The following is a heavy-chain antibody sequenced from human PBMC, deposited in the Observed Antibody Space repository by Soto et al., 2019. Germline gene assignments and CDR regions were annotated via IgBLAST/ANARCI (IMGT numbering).Heavy chain of an antibody. D-gene: IGHD4-17*01. Sequence: GGSLRLSCAASGFTFSTYAMSWVRQAPGKGLEWVSAISGSGDSTYSADSVRGRFTISRDNSINTLYLQMNNLRNEDTAVYYCAHPRGYGVFDAYDIWGQGTMVTVSS. J-gene: IGHJ3*02. CDR3: AHPRGYGVFDAYDI. CDR1: GFTFSTYA. CDR2: ISGSGDST. V-gene: IGHV3-23*01.